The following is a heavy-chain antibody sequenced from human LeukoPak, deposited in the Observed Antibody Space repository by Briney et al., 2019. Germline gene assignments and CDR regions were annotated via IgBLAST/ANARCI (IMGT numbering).Heavy chain of an antibody. V-gene: IGHV3-30*03. CDR3: ARGASGSQPFDY. J-gene: IGHJ4*02. Sequence: GGSLRLSCAASGFTFSSYGMHWVRQAPGKGLEWVAVISYDGSNKYYADSVKGRFTISRDNSKNTLYLQMNSLRAEDTAVYYCARGASGSQPFDYWGQGTLVTVSS. CDR1: GFTFSSYG. D-gene: IGHD1-26*01. CDR2: ISYDGSNK.